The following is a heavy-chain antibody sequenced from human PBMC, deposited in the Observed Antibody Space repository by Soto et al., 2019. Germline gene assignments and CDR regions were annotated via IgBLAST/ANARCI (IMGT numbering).Heavy chain of an antibody. J-gene: IGHJ5*02. CDR2: ISRDVSEK. D-gene: IGHD3-3*01. CDR1: GFSFSTYA. CDR3: ARWYDFWSGYPNWFDP. V-gene: IGHV3-7*01. Sequence: GGSLRLSCVTSGFSFSTYAMTWVRQAPGKGLEWVANISRDVSEKYYVDSVKGRFTISRDNAKNSLYLQMNSLRAEDTAVYYCARWYDFWSGYPNWFDPWGQGTLVTVSS.